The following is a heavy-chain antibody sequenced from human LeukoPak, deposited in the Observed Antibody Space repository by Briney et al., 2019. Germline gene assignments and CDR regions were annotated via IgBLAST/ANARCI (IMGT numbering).Heavy chain of an antibody. Sequence: PGGSLRLSCAASGFTISSNYMSWVRQAPGKGLEWVSVIYTGGSTSYADSVKGRFTISRDSSTNTLFLQMNSLRAEDTAVYYCARASTLRTGDAHRGQGTLVTVSS. CDR1: GFTISSNY. J-gene: IGHJ4*02. CDR3: ARASTLRTGDAH. D-gene: IGHD7-27*01. CDR2: IYTGGST. V-gene: IGHV3-66*01.